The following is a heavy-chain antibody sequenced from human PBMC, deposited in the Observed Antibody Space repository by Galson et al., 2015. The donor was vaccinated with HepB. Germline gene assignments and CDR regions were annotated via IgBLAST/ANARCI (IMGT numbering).Heavy chain of an antibody. CDR2: ISSSSSTI. CDR1: GFTFSSYS. V-gene: IGHV3-48*02. D-gene: IGHD2-15*01. J-gene: IGHJ4*02. CDR3: ARDYCSGGSCYPLDY. Sequence: SLRLSCAASGFTFSSYSMNWVRQAPGKGLEWVSHISSSSSTIYYADSVKGRFTIPRDNAKNSLYLQMNSLRDEDTAVYYCARDYCSGGSCYPLDYWGQGTLVTVSS.